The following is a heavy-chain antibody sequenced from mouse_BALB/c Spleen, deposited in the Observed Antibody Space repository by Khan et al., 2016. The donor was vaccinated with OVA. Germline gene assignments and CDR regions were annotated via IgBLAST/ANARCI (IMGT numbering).Heavy chain of an antibody. V-gene: IGHV9-3-1*01. D-gene: IGHD2-10*01. J-gene: IGHJ4*01. CDR2: INTYTGEP. CDR1: GYTFTNYG. CDR3: ARPPYFSYVMGY. Sequence: QIQLVQSGPELKKPGETVKISCKASGYTFTNYGMNWVKQAPRRGLKWMGWINTYTGEPTYADDFKGRFVFSLETSASTAYLQINNLKNEDTATYFCARPPYFSYVMGYWGQGTSVTVSS.